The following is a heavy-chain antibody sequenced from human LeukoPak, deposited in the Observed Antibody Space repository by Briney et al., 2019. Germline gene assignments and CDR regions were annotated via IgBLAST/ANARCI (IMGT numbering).Heavy chain of an antibody. CDR1: GGSISSYY. CDR3: ARGYYGSGSYFS. Sequence: PSETLSLTCTVSGGSISSYYWSWIRQPPGKGLEWIGYIYYSGSTNYNPYLKSRVTISVDTSKNQFSLKLSSVTAADTAVYYCARGYYGSGSYFSWGQGTLVTVSS. V-gene: IGHV4-59*01. J-gene: IGHJ5*02. CDR2: IYYSGST. D-gene: IGHD3-10*01.